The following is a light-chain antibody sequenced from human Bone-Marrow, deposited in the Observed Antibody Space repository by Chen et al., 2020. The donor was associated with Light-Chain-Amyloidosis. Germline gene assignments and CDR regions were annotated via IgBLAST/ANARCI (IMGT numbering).Light chain of an antibody. CDR3: QVWDRSSDRPV. CDR1: NIGSTS. Sequence: SYVLTQPSSVSVAPGQTATIACGGNNIGSTSVHCYQQTPGQAPLLVVYDDSDRPSGIPERLSGSNSGNTDTLTISRLEAGDEADYYCQVWDRSSDRPVFGGGTKLTVL. CDR2: DDS. J-gene: IGLJ3*02. V-gene: IGLV3-21*02.